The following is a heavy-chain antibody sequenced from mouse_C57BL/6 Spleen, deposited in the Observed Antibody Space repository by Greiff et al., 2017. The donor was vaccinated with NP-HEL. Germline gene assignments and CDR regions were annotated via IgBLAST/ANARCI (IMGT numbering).Heavy chain of an antibody. CDR3: ARSDYGSSPRFAY. CDR1: GYTFTSYW. D-gene: IGHD1-1*01. J-gene: IGHJ3*01. CDR2: IHPNSGST. Sequence: QVQLQQPGAELVKPGASVKLSCKASGYTFTSYWMHWVKQRPGQGLEWIGMIHPNSGSTNYNAKFKSKATLTADKSSSQAYMQLSSLTSEDSAVYYCARSDYGSSPRFAYWGQGTLVTVSA. V-gene: IGHV1-64*01.